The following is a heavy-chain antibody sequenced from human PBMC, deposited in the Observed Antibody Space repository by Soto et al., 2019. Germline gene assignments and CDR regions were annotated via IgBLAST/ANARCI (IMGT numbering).Heavy chain of an antibody. CDR3: AHKGPEDWPLDY. J-gene: IGHJ4*02. CDR2: IYWDDSK. D-gene: IGHD3-9*01. Sequence: QITLKESGPTLVRPTQTLTLTRAFSVFALSTSGGGVGWIRQPPGKALEWLAVIYWDDSKHSSPSLRSRLTITKDTSKNQVVLTMTNMDPMDTGTYYCAHKGPEDWPLDYWGQGTLVTVSS. CDR1: VFALSTSGGG. V-gene: IGHV2-5*02.